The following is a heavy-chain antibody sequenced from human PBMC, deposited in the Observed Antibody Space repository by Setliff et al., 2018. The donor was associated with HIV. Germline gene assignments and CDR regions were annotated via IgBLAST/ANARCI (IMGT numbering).Heavy chain of an antibody. D-gene: IGHD3-3*01. CDR3: ARDHLADYYFDY. V-gene: IGHV1-69*05. Sequence: ASVKVSCKASGGIFMNSAFNWVRQARGQGLEWMGSIIPIFGTGNYAQKFQGRVTMTRDTSTSTVYMELSSLRSEDTAVYYCARDHLADYYFDYWGQGTLVTVSS. CDR2: IIPIFGTG. CDR1: GGIFMNSA. J-gene: IGHJ4*02.